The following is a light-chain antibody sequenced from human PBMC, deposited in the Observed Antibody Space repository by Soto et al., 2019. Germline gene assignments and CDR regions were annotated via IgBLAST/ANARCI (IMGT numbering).Light chain of an antibody. CDR1: QSISSSY. CDR2: AAS. V-gene: IGKV3-20*01. Sequence: EIVLTQSPGTLSLSPGERATLSCRASQSISSSYLAWYQQKPGQAPRLLIYAASSSATGIPDRFSGSGSGTDFTLTISRLEPEDVAVYYCQQYGSSSYTFGQGTQLEIK. CDR3: QQYGSSSYT. J-gene: IGKJ2*01.